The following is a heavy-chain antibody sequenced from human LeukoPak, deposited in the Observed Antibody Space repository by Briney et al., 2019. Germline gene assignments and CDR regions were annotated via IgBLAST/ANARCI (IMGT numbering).Heavy chain of an antibody. J-gene: IGHJ5*02. D-gene: IGHD6-6*01. V-gene: IGHV4-31*03. Sequence: SETLSLTCTVSGGSISSGGYYWSWIRQHPGKGLEWIGYIYYSGSTYYNPSLKSRVTISVDTSKNQFSLKLSSVTAADTAVYYCARERRAPVRIAARPGVANNWFDPWGQGTLVTVSS. CDR2: IYYSGST. CDR3: ARERRAPVRIAARPGVANNWFDP. CDR1: GGSISSGGYY.